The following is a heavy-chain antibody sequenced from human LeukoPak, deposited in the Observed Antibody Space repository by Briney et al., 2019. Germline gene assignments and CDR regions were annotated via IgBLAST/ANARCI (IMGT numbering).Heavy chain of an antibody. CDR2: ISGDGGST. J-gene: IGHJ4*02. D-gene: IGHD6-13*01. V-gene: IGHV3-43*02. Sequence: PGGSLRLSWAASGFTFDDYAMRWVRQAPGKGLGWVSPISGDGGSTYYADSVKGRFTISRDNSKNSLYLQMNSLRTEDTALYYCAKDREPGIAAAGEFDYWGQGTLVTVSS. CDR3: AKDREPGIAAAGEFDY. CDR1: GFTFDDYA.